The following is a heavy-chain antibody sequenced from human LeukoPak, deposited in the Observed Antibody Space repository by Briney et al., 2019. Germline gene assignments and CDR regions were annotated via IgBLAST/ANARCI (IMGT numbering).Heavy chain of an antibody. D-gene: IGHD3-22*01. J-gene: IGHJ1*01. CDR2: IKSDGST. CDR1: GFTFSSYW. Sequence: GGSLRLSCAASGFTFSSYWMHWVRQAPGKGLVWVSRIKSDGSTNYADSVKGRFTTSRDNAKNTVSLQMNSLRAEDTGVYYCARAPSEIGGYYPEYFRHWGQGTLVTVSS. V-gene: IGHV3-74*01. CDR3: ARAPSEIGGYYPEYFRH.